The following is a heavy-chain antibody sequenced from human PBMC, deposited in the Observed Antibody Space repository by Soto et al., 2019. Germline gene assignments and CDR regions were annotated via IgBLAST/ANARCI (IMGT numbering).Heavy chain of an antibody. Sequence: EVQLLESGGGLVQPGGSLRLSCAASGFTFSSYAMSWVRQAPGKGLEWVSGISGSGDSTYYADSVKGRFTISRDNSKNQQYLQMHSLRAEDTAVYYCAKGVPGIAVAGTGYFQHWGQGTLVPVSS. V-gene: IGHV3-23*01. CDR1: GFTFSSYA. CDR2: ISGSGDST. D-gene: IGHD6-19*01. CDR3: AKGVPGIAVAGTGYFQH. J-gene: IGHJ1*01.